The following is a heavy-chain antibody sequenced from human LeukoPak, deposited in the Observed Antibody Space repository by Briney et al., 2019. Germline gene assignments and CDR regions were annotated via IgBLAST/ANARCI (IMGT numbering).Heavy chain of an antibody. Sequence: PGGSLRLSCAASGFTVSSNYMSWVRQAPGKGLEWVSVIYSGGSTYYADSVKGRFTISRDNSKNTLYLQMNSLRAEDTAVYYCARVGLRFVVMVADYYFDYWGQGTLVTVSS. V-gene: IGHV3-53*01. D-gene: IGHD2-15*01. CDR3: ARVGLRFVVMVADYYFDY. CDR1: GFTVSSNY. J-gene: IGHJ4*02. CDR2: IYSGGST.